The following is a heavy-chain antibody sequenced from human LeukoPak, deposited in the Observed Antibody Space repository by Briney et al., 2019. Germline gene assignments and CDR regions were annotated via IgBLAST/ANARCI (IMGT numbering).Heavy chain of an antibody. Sequence: PSETLSLTCAVYGGSFSGYYWSWIRQPPGKGLEWIGEINHSGSTNYNPSLKRRVTISVDTSKNQFSLKLSSGTAAGAAVYDSARAYYGSGSFDYWGQGTLVTVSS. CDR3: ARAYYGSGSFDY. CDR2: INHSGST. CDR1: GGSFSGYY. J-gene: IGHJ4*02. D-gene: IGHD3-10*01. V-gene: IGHV4-34*01.